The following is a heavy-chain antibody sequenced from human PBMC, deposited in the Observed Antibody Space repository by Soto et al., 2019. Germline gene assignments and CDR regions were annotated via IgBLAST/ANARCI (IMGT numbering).Heavy chain of an antibody. CDR1: GYTFSTYA. D-gene: IGHD6-19*01. J-gene: IGHJ4*02. CDR2: INAGNGDT. V-gene: IGHV1-3*01. Sequence: QVQLVQSGAEVKKPGASVKLSCKASGYTFSTYAIHWVRQAPGQSLEWMGWINAGNGDTKYSQKFQGRVTITRDTSATTAYMELSSLRSEDTAIYYCAREVGNPIPEAGCFAYWGQGSLVTVSS. CDR3: AREVGNPIPEAGCFAY.